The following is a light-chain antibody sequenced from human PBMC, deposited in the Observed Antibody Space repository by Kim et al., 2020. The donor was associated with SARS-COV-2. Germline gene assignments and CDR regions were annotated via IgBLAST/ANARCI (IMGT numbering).Light chain of an antibody. V-gene: IGLV2-14*03. CDR3: SSYTSSSTLS. CDR2: DVS. J-gene: IGLJ1*01. Sequence: GQSINISCTGTSSDVGGYNYVSWYQQHPGKAPKLMIYDVSNRPSGVSNRFSGSKSGNTASLTISGLQAEDEADYYCSSYTSSSTLSFGTGTKVTVL. CDR1: SSDVGGYNY.